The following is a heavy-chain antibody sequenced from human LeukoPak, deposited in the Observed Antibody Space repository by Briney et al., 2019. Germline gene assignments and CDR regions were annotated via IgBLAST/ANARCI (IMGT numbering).Heavy chain of an antibody. D-gene: IGHD6-19*01. CDR1: GFTFSSYS. CDR3: ARDASGWKLFDY. CDR2: ISSSSSYI. V-gene: IGHV3-21*01. J-gene: IGHJ4*02. Sequence: KSGGSLRLSCAASGFTFSSYSMNWVRQAPGKGLEWVSSISSSSSYIYYADSVKGRFTISRDNAKNSLYLQMNSLRAEVTAVYYCARDASGWKLFDYWGQGTLVTVSS.